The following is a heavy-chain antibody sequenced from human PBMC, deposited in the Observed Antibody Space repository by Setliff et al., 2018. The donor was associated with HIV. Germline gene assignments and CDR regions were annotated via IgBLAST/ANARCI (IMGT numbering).Heavy chain of an antibody. CDR3: ARGGGTSSPIDYHYYIDV. CDR2: IYYTGSP. D-gene: IGHD6-6*01. CDR1: GDSISSSIYY. J-gene: IGHJ6*03. V-gene: IGHV4-39*01. Sequence: PSETLSLTCTVSGDSISSSIYYWGWVRQPPGKGLEWIGGIYYTGSPFYNPSLKSRVTISVDTSNNQLPLKLSSVTAADTAVYYCARGGGTSSPIDYHYYIDVWGKGTTVTVSS.